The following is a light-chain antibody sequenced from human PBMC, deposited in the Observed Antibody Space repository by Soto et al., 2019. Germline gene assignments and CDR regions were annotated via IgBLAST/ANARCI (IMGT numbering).Light chain of an antibody. CDR1: KLGDKH. CDR2: QDV. J-gene: IGLJ1*01. CDR3: QAWDSSSYV. V-gene: IGLV3-1*01. Sequence: SYELTQPPSLSVSPGQTASIPCSGDKLGDKHVYWYQQKPGQSPVLVIYQDVKRPSGIPERFSGSNSNSGNTATLTISGTQAMDEADYYCQAWDSSSYVFGTGTKLTVL.